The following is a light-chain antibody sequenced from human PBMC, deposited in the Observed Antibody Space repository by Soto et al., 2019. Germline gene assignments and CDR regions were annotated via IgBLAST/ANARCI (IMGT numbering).Light chain of an antibody. Sequence: DIQMAKSPATLSFSVADRVTITCRASQIIYNWLAWYQQKPGKAPKLLVSGASTLEGGVPSRFSGSGSGTDFILTVSSLQLEDFTSYSSCLHNSFAGGTKVDIK. J-gene: IGKJ4*01. CDR1: QIIYNW. CDR3: CLHNS. CDR2: GAS. V-gene: IGKV1-5*01.